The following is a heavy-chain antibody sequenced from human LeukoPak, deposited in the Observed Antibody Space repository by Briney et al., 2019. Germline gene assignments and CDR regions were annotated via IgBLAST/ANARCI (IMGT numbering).Heavy chain of an antibody. D-gene: IGHD2-2*01. Sequence: PGGSLRLSCAASGFTFSSYAMSWVRQAPGKGLEWVSAISGSGGSTYYADSVKGRFTISRDNSKNTLYLQMNSLRAEDTAVYYCARDGIVVVPAATLFDYWGQGTLVTVSS. J-gene: IGHJ4*02. V-gene: IGHV3-23*01. CDR3: ARDGIVVVPAATLFDY. CDR2: ISGSGGST. CDR1: GFTFSSYA.